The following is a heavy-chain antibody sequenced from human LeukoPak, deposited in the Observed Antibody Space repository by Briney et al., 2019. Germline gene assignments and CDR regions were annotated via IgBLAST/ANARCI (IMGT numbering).Heavy chain of an antibody. V-gene: IGHV3-21*01. J-gene: IGHJ6*03. CDR1: GFTFSSYS. D-gene: IGHD2-2*01. Sequence: PGGSLRLSCAACGFTFSSYSMNWVRQAPGKGLEGFSSIIISISSIYYADSVKGRFTISRDNAKNSLYLQMNSLRAEETAVYYCARDPRPYQPLNWYYYYYYYMDVWGKGTTVTVSS. CDR3: ARDPRPYQPLNWYYYYYYYMDV. CDR2: IIISISSI.